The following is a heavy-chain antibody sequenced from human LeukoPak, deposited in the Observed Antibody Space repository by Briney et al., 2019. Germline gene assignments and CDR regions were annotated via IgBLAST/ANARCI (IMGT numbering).Heavy chain of an antibody. CDR2: IYYSGST. CDR3: AGGKYYYDSSGLDAFDI. Sequence: SETLSLTCTVSGGSISSYYWSWIRQPPGKGLEWIGYIYYSGSTNYNPSLKSRVTISVDTSKNQFSLKLSSVTAADTAVYYCAGGKYYYDSSGLDAFDIWGQGTMVTVSS. J-gene: IGHJ3*02. CDR1: GGSISSYY. V-gene: IGHV4-59*01. D-gene: IGHD3-22*01.